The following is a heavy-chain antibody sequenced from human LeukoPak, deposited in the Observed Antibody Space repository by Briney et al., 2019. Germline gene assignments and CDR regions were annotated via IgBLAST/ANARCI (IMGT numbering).Heavy chain of an antibody. CDR1: GGSISSYY. CDR2: IYYSGST. Sequence: SETLSLTCTVSGGSISSYYWSWIRQPPGKGLEWIGYIYYSGSTNYNPSLKSRVTISVDTSKNQFSLKLSSVTAADTAVYYCARGGSAAKMGGYYYYMDVWGKGTTVTVSS. D-gene: IGHD2-2*01. CDR3: ARGGSAAKMGGYYYYMDV. V-gene: IGHV4-59*01. J-gene: IGHJ6*03.